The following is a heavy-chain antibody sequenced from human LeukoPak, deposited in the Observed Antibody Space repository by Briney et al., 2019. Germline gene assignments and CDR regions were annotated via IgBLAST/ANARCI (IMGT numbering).Heavy chain of an antibody. J-gene: IGHJ6*02. CDR1: GGSFSGYY. Sequence: SETLSLTCAVYGGSFSGYYWSWIRQPPGKGLEWIGEINHSGGTNYNPSLKSRVTISVDTSKNQFSLKLSSVTAADTAVYYCARGRRFANLYLARYGMDVWGQGTTDTDSS. CDR3: ARGRRFANLYLARYGMDV. CDR2: INHSGGT. V-gene: IGHV4-34*01. D-gene: IGHD3-10*01.